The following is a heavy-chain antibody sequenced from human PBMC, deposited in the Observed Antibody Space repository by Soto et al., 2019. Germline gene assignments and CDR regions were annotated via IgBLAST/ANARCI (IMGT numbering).Heavy chain of an antibody. CDR2: ISSISTYI. CDR3: ARVHIAARDY. Sequence: EVQLVESGGGLVKPGGSLRLSCAVSGFTFSAYTMSWVRQPPGKGLEWVATISSISTYIKYADSVKGRFTISRDNARNSLYMQMDRLRVEDTAVYYCARVHIAARDYWGQGTLCTVAS. CDR1: GFTFSAYT. V-gene: IGHV3-21*01. D-gene: IGHD6-6*01. J-gene: IGHJ4*02.